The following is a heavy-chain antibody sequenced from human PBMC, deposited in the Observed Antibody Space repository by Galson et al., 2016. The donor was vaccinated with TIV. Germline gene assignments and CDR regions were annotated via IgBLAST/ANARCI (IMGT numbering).Heavy chain of an antibody. CDR1: GYSFASQW. V-gene: IGHV5-51*03. D-gene: IGHD4-17*01. J-gene: IGHJ3*02. CDR3: ARQYDFGDYRGDAFDT. Sequence: QSGAEVKKPGQSLKISCTPSGYSFASQWIAWVRQVPGSGQEWVGVVNPGGSTTRYSPPSQGQVTISSDKSINTAYLQWISRRASDTATYYCARQYDFGDYRGDAFDTGGQGTVVIVSS. CDR2: VNPGGSTT.